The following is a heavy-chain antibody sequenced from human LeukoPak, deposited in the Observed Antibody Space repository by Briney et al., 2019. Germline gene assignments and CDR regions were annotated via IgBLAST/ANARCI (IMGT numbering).Heavy chain of an antibody. J-gene: IGHJ6*03. V-gene: IGHV6-1*01. Sequence: SQTLSLTCAISGDSVSSNSAAWNWIRQSPSRGLEWLGRTYYRSKWYNDYAVSVKSRITINPDTSKNQFSLQLNSVTPEDTAVYYCARGNWNDDPYYYYMDVWGKGTTVTVSS. D-gene: IGHD1-1*01. CDR2: TYYRSKWYN. CDR1: GDSVSSNSAA. CDR3: ARGNWNDDPYYYYMDV.